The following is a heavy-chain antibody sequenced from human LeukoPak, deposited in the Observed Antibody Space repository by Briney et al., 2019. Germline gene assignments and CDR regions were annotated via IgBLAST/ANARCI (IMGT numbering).Heavy chain of an antibody. Sequence: GGSLRLSCAASGFTFSSYAMNWVRQAPGKGLEWVSSISSDSTYIYYADSVKGRFTISRDNAKNSLYLQMNSLRAEDTAIYYCARDRSRVSDYWGQGTLVTVSS. V-gene: IGHV3-21*01. CDR1: GFTFSSYA. CDR3: ARDRSRVSDY. CDR2: ISSDSTYI. J-gene: IGHJ4*02.